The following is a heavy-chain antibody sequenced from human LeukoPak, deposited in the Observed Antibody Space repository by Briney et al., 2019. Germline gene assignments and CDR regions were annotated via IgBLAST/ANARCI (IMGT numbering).Heavy chain of an antibody. CDR3: ARSVSPSHQVGGQYDFDY. CDR2: INPNSAGT. Sequence: ASVTLSCKPSGYTFTGYYMHWVRQAPGPGLEWMGWINPNSAGTSYAQKFQGRVTMTRDTSISTDYMELSRLRSDDTAVYYCARSVSPSHQVGGQYDFDYWGQGTLVTVSS. D-gene: IGHD5/OR15-5a*01. CDR1: GYTFTGYY. V-gene: IGHV1-2*02. J-gene: IGHJ4*02.